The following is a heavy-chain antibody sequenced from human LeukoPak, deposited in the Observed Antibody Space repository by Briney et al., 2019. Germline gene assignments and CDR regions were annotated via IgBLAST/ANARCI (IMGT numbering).Heavy chain of an antibody. CDR3: ARGFIVVVPAAMDFDY. CDR1: GFTFRNYW. J-gene: IGHJ4*02. Sequence: PGGSLRLSCAASGFTFRNYWMSWVRQAPGKGLEWVANIKQDGSLKYYVDSLKGRFTISRDNAKNSLYLQMNSLRAEDTAVYYCARGFIVVVPAAMDFDYWGQGTLVTVSS. D-gene: IGHD2-2*01. CDR2: IKQDGSLK. V-gene: IGHV3-7*04.